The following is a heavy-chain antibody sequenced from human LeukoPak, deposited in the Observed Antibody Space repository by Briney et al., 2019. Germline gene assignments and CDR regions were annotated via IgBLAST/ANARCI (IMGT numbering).Heavy chain of an antibody. CDR3: ARSKWDFGVAYYFDY. CDR2: ISSSSSTI. D-gene: IGHD3-3*01. J-gene: IGHJ4*02. Sequence: PGGSLRLSCAASGFTFSSYSMNWVRQAPGKGLEWVSYISSSSSTIYYADSVKGRFTISRDNAKNSLYLQMNSLRAEDTAVYYCARSKWDFGVAYYFDYWGQGTLVTVSS. V-gene: IGHV3-48*04. CDR1: GFTFSSYS.